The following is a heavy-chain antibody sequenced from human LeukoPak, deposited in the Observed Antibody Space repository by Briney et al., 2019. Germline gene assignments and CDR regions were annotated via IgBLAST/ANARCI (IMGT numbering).Heavy chain of an antibody. CDR3: ARSLGDLCWFDP. D-gene: IGHD3-10*01. V-gene: IGHV1-18*01. J-gene: IGHJ5*02. CDR1: GYTFTNYD. Sequence: ASVKVSCKASGYTFTNYDINWVRQAPGQGLEWMGWISAYNGNTNYAQKLQGRVTMTTGTSTSTAYMELRSLRSDDTAVYYCARSLGDLCWFDPWGQGTLVTVSS. CDR2: ISAYNGNT.